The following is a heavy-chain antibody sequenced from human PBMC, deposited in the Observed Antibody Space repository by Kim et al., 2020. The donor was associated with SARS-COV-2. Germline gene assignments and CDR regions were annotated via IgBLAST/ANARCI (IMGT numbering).Heavy chain of an antibody. J-gene: IGHJ5*02. V-gene: IGHV1-8*01. D-gene: IGHD4-17*01. CDR3: ARGRSSPGLAGYNWFDP. CDR1: GYTFTSYD. CDR2: MNPNSGNT. Sequence: ASVKVSCKASGYTFTSYDINWVRQATGQGLEWIGWMNPNSGNTGYAQKFQGRVTMTRTTSISTAYMELSSLRSEDTAVYYCARGRSSPGLAGYNWFDPWGQGTLVTVSS.